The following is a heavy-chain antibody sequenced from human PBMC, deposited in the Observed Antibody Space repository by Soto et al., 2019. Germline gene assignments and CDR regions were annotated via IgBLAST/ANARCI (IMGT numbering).Heavy chain of an antibody. CDR3: ARERTVTTGYYGMDV. CDR1: GFTFSSYW. J-gene: IGHJ6*02. D-gene: IGHD4-4*01. V-gene: IGHV3-7*01. CDR2: IKQDGSEK. Sequence: GSLRLSFAASGFTFSSYWMSWVRQAPGKGLEWVANIKQDGSEKYYVDSVKGRFTISRDNAKNSLYLQMNSLRAEDTAVYYCARERTVTTGYYGMDVWGQGTTVTVSS.